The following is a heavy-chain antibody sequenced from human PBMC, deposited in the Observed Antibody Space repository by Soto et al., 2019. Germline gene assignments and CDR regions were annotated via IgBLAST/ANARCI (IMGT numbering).Heavy chain of an antibody. CDR3: ARDWRGAEGFDP. D-gene: IGHD3-3*01. CDR2: IYPGDSDT. J-gene: IGHJ5*02. Sequence: GESLKISCMGSGYKVSTWHNFTSYWIAWVRQMPGEGLEWMGIIYPGDSDTRYSPSFQGQVTISADKSINSVYLQWSSLKASDTATYFCARDWRGAEGFDPWGQGTLVTVSS. V-gene: IGHV5-51*01. CDR1: GYKVSTWHNFTSYW.